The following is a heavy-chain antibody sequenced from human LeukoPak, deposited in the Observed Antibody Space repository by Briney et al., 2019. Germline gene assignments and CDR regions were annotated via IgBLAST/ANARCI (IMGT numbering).Heavy chain of an antibody. CDR1: GFTVSINY. D-gene: IGHD6-19*01. CDR2: IYSGGDT. Sequence: GGSLRLSCAASGFTVSINYMNWVRQAPGKGLEWVSVIYSGGDTYYADSLKGRFTISRDNSKNTLSLQMNSLRAEDTAVYYCAKERGYTSGLGSLDYWGQGTLVTVST. V-gene: IGHV3-53*01. CDR3: AKERGYTSGLGSLDY. J-gene: IGHJ4*02.